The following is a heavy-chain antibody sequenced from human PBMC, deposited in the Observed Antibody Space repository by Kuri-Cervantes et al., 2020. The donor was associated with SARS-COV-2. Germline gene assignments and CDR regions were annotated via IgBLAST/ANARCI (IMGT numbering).Heavy chain of an antibody. CDR1: GFTFSSYG. Sequence: GGSLRLSCAASGFTFSSYGMHWVRQAPGKGLEWVSYISSSGSTIYYADSVKGRFTISRDNAKNSLYLQMSSLRAEDTAVYYCARDLRLGKSLDYWGQGTLVTVSS. D-gene: IGHD7-27*01. J-gene: IGHJ4*02. CDR3: ARDLRLGKSLDY. V-gene: IGHV3-48*04. CDR2: ISSSGSTI.